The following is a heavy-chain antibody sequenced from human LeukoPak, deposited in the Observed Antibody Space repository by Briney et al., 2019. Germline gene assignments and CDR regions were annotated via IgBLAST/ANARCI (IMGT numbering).Heavy chain of an antibody. CDR3: ARGLEQWLNWFDP. CDR1: GCSFTSYW. J-gene: IGHJ5*02. V-gene: IGHV5-51*01. Sequence: GESLKISCKGSGCSFTSYWIGWVRQMPGKGLEWVGIIYPGDSDTRYSPSFQGQVTISADKSISTAYLQWSSLKASDTAMYYCARGLEQWLNWFDPWGQGTLVTVSS. D-gene: IGHD6-19*01. CDR2: IYPGDSDT.